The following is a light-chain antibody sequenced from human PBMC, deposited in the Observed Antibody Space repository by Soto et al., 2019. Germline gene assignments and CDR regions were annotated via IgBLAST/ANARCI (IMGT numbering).Light chain of an antibody. V-gene: IGLV2-14*01. J-gene: IGLJ1*01. Sequence: QSFMGQPSAVSGSPGQSITISCTGTTRDVGGYNYVSWYQQHPGKAPKLMIYEVSNRPSGVSNRFSGSKSGNPASLTISGLQAEDEADYSCSSYKSSSTLYVFGTGTKATVL. CDR2: EVS. CDR3: SSYKSSSTLYV. CDR1: TRDVGGYNY.